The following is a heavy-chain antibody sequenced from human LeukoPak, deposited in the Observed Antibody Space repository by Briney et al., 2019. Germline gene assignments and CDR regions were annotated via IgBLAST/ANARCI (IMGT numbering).Heavy chain of an antibody. D-gene: IGHD2-21*01. J-gene: IGHJ2*01. CDR1: GFTFTRAW. Sequence: GGSLRLSCAASGFTFTRAWMTWVRQAPGKGLEWISSISDDSVYIYEADSLKGRFTISRGNAKNSLYLQMHSLRAEDTAVYYCARLAHTAYYDPWGRGTLVTVSS. CDR3: ARLAHTAYYDP. V-gene: IGHV3-21*01. CDR2: ISDDSVYI.